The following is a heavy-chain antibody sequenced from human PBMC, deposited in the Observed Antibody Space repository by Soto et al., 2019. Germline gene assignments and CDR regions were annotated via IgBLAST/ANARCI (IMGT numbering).Heavy chain of an antibody. CDR2: ISSSSSFI. CDR1: GFAFGSYS. D-gene: IGHD3-16*01. J-gene: IGHJ3*02. CDR3: ARDWVNAFDI. V-gene: IGHV3-48*02. Sequence: EVQLVESGGDLVQRGGSLRLSCAASGFAFGSYSMSWVRQAPGTGLEWLSYISSSSSFIYYADSVRGRFTISRDNAKNSLYLQMNSLRDDDTAVYYCARDWVNAFDIWGQGTMVTVSS.